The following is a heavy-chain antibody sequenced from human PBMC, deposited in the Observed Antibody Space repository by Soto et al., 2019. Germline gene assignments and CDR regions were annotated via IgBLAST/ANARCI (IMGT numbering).Heavy chain of an antibody. CDR3: ARKPETGTTVPFDY. V-gene: IGHV3-30*03. CDR1: GFTFSSFG. J-gene: IGHJ4*02. D-gene: IGHD1-1*01. CDR2: ISYDGSEK. Sequence: GGSLRLSCAASGFTFSSFGMHWVRQAPGKGLEWVAVISYDGSEKYHADSVKGRFTISRDNSKNTLYLQMNSPRAEDTAVYYCARKPETGTTVPFDYWGQGTLVTVSS.